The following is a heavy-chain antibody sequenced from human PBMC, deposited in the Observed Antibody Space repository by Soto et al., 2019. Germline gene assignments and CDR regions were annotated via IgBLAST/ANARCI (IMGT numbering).Heavy chain of an antibody. V-gene: IGHV3-23*01. Sequence: LRLSCAVSGFTFSNHAMSWVRQAPGKGLEWVSAISTAVGATYYADSVKGRFTISRDDSKNTLYLQMDSLRAEDTAVYYCAKDRTAAARNFDYWGQGTLVTVSS. CDR3: AKDRTAAARNFDY. J-gene: IGHJ4*02. CDR2: ISTAVGAT. D-gene: IGHD6-25*01. CDR1: GFTFSNHA.